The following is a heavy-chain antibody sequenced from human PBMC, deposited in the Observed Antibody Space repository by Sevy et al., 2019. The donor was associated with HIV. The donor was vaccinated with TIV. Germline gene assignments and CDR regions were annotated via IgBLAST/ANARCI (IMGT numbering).Heavy chain of an antibody. V-gene: IGHV3-48*01. D-gene: IGHD1-26*01. Sequence: GGSLRLSCAASGFTFSSYSMNWVRQAPGKGLEWVSYISSSSSTIYYADSVKGRFTISRDNAKNPLYLQMNSLRAEDTAVYYCARVFYRNWFDPWGQGTLVTVSS. CDR2: ISSSSSTI. CDR3: ARVFYRNWFDP. CDR1: GFTFSSYS. J-gene: IGHJ5*02.